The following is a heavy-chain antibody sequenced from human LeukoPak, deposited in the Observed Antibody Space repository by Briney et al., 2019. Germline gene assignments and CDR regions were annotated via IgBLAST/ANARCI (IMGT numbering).Heavy chain of an antibody. CDR3: AREVAAQYFDY. CDR2: IYYSGST. CDR1: GGSISSYY. Sequence: TSGTLSLTCTVSGGSISSYYWSWIRQPPGKGLEWIGNIYYSGSTNYNPSLKSRVTISVDTSKNQFSLKMSSVTAADTAVYYCAREVAAQYFDYWGQGTLVTVSS. D-gene: IGHD6-6*01. V-gene: IGHV4-59*01. J-gene: IGHJ4*02.